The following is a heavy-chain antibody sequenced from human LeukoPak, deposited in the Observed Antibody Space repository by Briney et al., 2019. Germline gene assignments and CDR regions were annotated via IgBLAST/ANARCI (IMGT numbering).Heavy chain of an antibody. J-gene: IGHJ5*02. CDR2: IYYSGST. CDR3: ARDRLQLQS. CDR1: GGSISNYY. Sequence: SETLSLTCTVSGGSISNYYWSWIRQPPGKGLEWIGYIYYSGSTNYNPSLKSRVTISVDTSKNQFSLKLSSVTAADTAVYYCARDRLQLQSWGQGTLVTVSS. D-gene: IGHD1-1*01. V-gene: IGHV4-59*01.